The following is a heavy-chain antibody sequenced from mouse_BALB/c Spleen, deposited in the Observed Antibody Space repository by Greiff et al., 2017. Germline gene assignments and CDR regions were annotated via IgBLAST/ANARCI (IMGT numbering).Heavy chain of an antibody. Sequence: EVKVVESGGGLVQPGGSLKLSCAASGFTFSSYGMSWVRQTPDKRLELVATINSNGGSTYYPDSVKGRFTISRDNAKNTLYLQMSSLKSEDTAMYYCAREGWLLRELSFDYWGQGTTLTVSS. CDR2: INSNGGST. V-gene: IGHV5-6-3*01. CDR1: GFTFSSYG. D-gene: IGHD2-3*01. CDR3: AREGWLLRELSFDY. J-gene: IGHJ2*01.